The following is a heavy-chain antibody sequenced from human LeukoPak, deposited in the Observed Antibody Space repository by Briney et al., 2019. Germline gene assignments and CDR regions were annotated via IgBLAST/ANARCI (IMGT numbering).Heavy chain of an antibody. CDR1: GGSISSYY. Sequence: SETLSLTCTVSGGSISSYYWSWIRQPPGKGLEWIGYIYYSGSTKYNPSLKSRVSISVDTSKNQFSLKLSSVTAADTAVYCCARHYDTSGYYPFDYWGQGTLVTVSS. V-gene: IGHV4-59*08. J-gene: IGHJ4*02. CDR2: IYYSGST. D-gene: IGHD3-22*01. CDR3: ARHYDTSGYYPFDY.